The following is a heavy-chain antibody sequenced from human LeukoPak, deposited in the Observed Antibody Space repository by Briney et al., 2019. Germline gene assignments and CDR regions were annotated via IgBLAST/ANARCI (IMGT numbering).Heavy chain of an antibody. CDR2: ISGSGGST. J-gene: IGHJ4*02. Sequence: GGSLRLSCAASGFTFSSYAMNWVRQAPGKGLEWVSAISGSGGSTYYADSVKGHFTISRDNSKSTLYLQMNSLKAEDTAVYYCAKDFREYTSSSLDFWGQGTLVALSS. CDR1: GFTFSSYA. V-gene: IGHV3-23*01. D-gene: IGHD6-6*01. CDR3: AKDFREYTSSSLDF.